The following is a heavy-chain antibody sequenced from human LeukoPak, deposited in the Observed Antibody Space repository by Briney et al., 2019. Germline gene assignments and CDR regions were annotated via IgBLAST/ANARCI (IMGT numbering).Heavy chain of an antibody. CDR1: GFTFSSYA. V-gene: IGHV3-23*01. Sequence: GGSLRLSCAASGFTFSSYAMSWVRQAPGKGLEWVSAISGSGGSTYYADSVKGRFTISRDNSKNTLYLQMNSLRAEDAAVYYCAKDFYGDYGSFDIRGQGTMVTVSS. CDR3: AKDFYGDYGSFDI. D-gene: IGHD4-17*01. CDR2: ISGSGGST. J-gene: IGHJ3*02.